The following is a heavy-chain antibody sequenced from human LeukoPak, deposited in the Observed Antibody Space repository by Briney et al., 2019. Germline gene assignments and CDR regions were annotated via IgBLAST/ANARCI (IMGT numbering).Heavy chain of an antibody. Sequence: PSETLSLTCTVSGGSISSYYWSWIRQPPGKGLEWIGYIYYSGSTNYNPSLKSRVTISVATSKNPFSLKLSSVTAADTAVYYCARDGGNNWFDPWGQGTLVTVSS. CDR2: IYYSGST. CDR1: GGSISSYY. CDR3: ARDGGNNWFDP. V-gene: IGHV4-59*01. D-gene: IGHD2-15*01. J-gene: IGHJ5*02.